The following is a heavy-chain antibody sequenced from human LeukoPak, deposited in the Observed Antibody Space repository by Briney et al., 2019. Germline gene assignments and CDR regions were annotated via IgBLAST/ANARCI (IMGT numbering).Heavy chain of an antibody. V-gene: IGHV4-59*01. Sequence: SETLSLTCAVYGGSFSGYYWSWIRQPPGKGLEWIGYIYYSGSTNYNPSLKSRVTISVDTSKNQFSLKLSSVTAADTAVYYCARDDFWSGYNYWGQGTLVTVSS. CDR1: GGSFSGYY. CDR3: ARDDFWSGYNY. J-gene: IGHJ4*02. D-gene: IGHD3-3*01. CDR2: IYYSGST.